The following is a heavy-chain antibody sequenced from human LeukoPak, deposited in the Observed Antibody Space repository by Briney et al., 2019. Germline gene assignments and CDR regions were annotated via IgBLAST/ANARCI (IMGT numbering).Heavy chain of an antibody. CDR3: ARDRSLVGAARPVDY. V-gene: IGHV3-30-3*01. D-gene: IGHD6-6*01. J-gene: IGHJ4*02. CDR1: GFTFSSYA. Sequence: GGSLRLSCAASGFTFSSYAMHWVRQAPGKGLEWVAVISYDGSNKYYADSVKGRFTISRDNSKNTLYLQMTSLRAEDTAGYYCARDRSLVGAARPVDYWGQGTLVTVSS. CDR2: ISYDGSNK.